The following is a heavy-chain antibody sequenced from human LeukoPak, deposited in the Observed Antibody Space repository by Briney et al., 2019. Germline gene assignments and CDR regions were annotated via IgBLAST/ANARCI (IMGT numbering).Heavy chain of an antibody. V-gene: IGHV3-23*01. CDR3: AKDQSPWPYRRYMDV. J-gene: IGHJ6*03. CDR1: GFTFSSYA. Sequence: SGGSLRLSCAASGFTFSSYAMSSVRQAPGKRLEWVSAISGICGSTYYADSVKGRFTIPRDNSKNTLYLQMNSLRAEDTAVYYCAKDQSPWPYRRYMDVWGKGTAGTVS. CDR2: ISGICGST. D-gene: IGHD3-16*02.